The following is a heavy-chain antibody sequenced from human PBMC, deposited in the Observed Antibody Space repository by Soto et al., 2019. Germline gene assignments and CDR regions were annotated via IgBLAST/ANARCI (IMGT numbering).Heavy chain of an antibody. CDR3: ARGELYYDFWSGYYTYYYYGMDV. Sequence: PSETLSLTCAVYGGSFSGYYWSWIRQPPGKGLEWIGEINHSGSTNYNPSLKSRVTISVDTSKNQFSLKLSSVTAADTAVYYCARGELYYDFWSGYYTYYYYGMDVWGQGTTVTVSS. D-gene: IGHD3-3*01. CDR1: GGSFSGYY. V-gene: IGHV4-34*01. J-gene: IGHJ6*02. CDR2: INHSGST.